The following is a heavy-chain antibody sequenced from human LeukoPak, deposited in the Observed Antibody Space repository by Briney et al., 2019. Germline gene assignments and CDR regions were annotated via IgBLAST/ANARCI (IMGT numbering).Heavy chain of an antibody. CDR1: GGSISGYY. CDR2: IYDTIST. V-gene: IGHV4-59*01. Sequence: SETLSLTCTVSGGSISGYYWSWIRLAPGKGLEWIGYIYDTISTNYKPSLKSRVTMSVDTSKNQVSLELTSVTAADTAVYYCARSPPDYDSSGSFDIWGQGTMVPVSS. J-gene: IGHJ3*02. D-gene: IGHD3-22*01. CDR3: ARSPPDYDSSGSFDI.